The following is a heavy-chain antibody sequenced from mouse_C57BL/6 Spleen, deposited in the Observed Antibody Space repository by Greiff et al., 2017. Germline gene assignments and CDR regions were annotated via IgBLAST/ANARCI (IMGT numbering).Heavy chain of an antibody. CDR3: ARHYDNWFAY. V-gene: IGHV1-78*01. D-gene: IGHD2-1*01. CDR1: GYTFTDYT. Sequence: VKLMESDAELVKPGASVKISCKASGYTFTDYTIHWVNQRPEQGLEWIGYIYPRGGSTNYNEKFKGKDTLTADKSSSTAYMQLNSLTSEDSAVYYCARHYDNWFAYWGQGTTLTVSS. J-gene: IGHJ2*01. CDR2: IYPRGGST.